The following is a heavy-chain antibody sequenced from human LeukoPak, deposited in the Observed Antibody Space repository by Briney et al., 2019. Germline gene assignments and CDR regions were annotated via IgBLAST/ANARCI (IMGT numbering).Heavy chain of an antibody. V-gene: IGHV4-59*01. CDR2: IYYSGST. Sequence: ASETLSLTCTVSGGSISSYYWSWIRQPPGKGLEWIGYIYYSGSTNYNPSLKSRVTISVDTSKNQFSLKLSSVTAADTAVYYCARARYSYGDAFDIWGQGTMVTVSS. CDR3: ARARYSYGDAFDI. J-gene: IGHJ3*02. D-gene: IGHD5-18*01. CDR1: GGSISSYY.